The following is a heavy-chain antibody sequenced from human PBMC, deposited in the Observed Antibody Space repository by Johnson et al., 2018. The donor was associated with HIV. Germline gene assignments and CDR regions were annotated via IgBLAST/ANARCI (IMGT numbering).Heavy chain of an antibody. V-gene: IGHV3-30*04. D-gene: IGHD5-12*01. CDR1: GFTFSSYA. CDR2: ISYDGSDK. Sequence: QVQLVESGGGVVQPGRSLRLSCAASGFTFSSYAMHWVRQAPGKGLEWVAVISYDGSDKYYADSVKGRFTISRDNSKNTLYLQMNSLRAEDTAAYFCASGDDDGFWGQGTKVTVSS. CDR3: ASGDDDGF. J-gene: IGHJ3*01.